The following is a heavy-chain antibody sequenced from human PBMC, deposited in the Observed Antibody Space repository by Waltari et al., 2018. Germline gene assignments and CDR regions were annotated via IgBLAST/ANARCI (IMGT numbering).Heavy chain of an antibody. V-gene: IGHV4-61*02. D-gene: IGHD3-10*01. CDR2: IYTSVST. Sequence: QVQLQESGPGLVKPSETMSLTCSVSGGSISSGSYYWTWIRQPAGKGLEWIGRIYTSVSTNYNPSLRSRLTISVDTSNNQFSLNLSSVTAADTAVYYCARDPPQLADAFDIWGQGTMVTVSS. CDR3: ARDPPQLADAFDI. J-gene: IGHJ3*02. CDR1: GGSISSGSYY.